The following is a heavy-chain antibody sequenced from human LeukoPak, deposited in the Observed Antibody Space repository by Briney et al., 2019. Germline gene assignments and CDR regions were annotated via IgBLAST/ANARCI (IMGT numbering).Heavy chain of an antibody. CDR3: ATPDPENSSSGSYYYYYMDV. CDR1: GYTFTGYY. D-gene: IGHD6-6*01. Sequence: ASVKVSCKASGYTFTGYYMHWLRQAPGQGLEWMGWINPNSGGTNYAQKFQGRVTMTRDTSTSTVYMELSSLRSEDTAVYYCATPDPENSSSGSYYYYYMDVWGKGTTATVSS. J-gene: IGHJ6*03. CDR2: INPNSGGT. V-gene: IGHV1-2*02.